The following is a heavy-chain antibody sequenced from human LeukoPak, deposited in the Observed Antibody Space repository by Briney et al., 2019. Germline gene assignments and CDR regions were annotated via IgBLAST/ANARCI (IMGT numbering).Heavy chain of an antibody. J-gene: IGHJ4*02. V-gene: IGHV1-24*01. Sequence: ASVKVSCKVSGYTLTELSMHWVRQAPGKGLEWMGGFDPEDGETIYAQKFQGRVTMTRDTSTSTVCMELSSLRSEDTAVYYCARTYYDFWSGYARTKYYFDYWGQGTLVTVST. CDR3: ARTYYDFWSGYARTKYYFDY. CDR1: GYTLTELS. CDR2: FDPEDGET. D-gene: IGHD3-3*01.